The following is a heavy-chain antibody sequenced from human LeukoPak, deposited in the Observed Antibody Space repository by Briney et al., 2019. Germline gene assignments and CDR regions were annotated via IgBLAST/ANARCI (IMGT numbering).Heavy chain of an antibody. J-gene: IGHJ4*02. Sequence: GGPLRLSCAASGFTFSSYWMHWVRHAPGKGPVWVSRINSDGSSTNYADSVKGRITISRDNAKNTLYLQMNSLRAEDTAVYYCVRVPQLALFDYWGQGTLVTVSS. CDR1: GFTFSSYW. D-gene: IGHD4/OR15-4a*01. CDR3: VRVPQLALFDY. CDR2: INSDGSST. V-gene: IGHV3-74*01.